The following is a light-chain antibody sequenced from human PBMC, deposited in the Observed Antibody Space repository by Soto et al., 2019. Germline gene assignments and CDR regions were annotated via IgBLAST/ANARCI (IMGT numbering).Light chain of an antibody. J-gene: IGKJ3*01. Sequence: DIQMTQSPSSVSASVGDRVTITCRASQDIGSWLAWYQQKPGNAPNLLIYAASSLQSGVPSRFSGSGSGTDFTLTISSLQPEDFATYFCQQADSFTTFGPGTKVDIK. CDR2: AAS. V-gene: IGKV1-12*01. CDR1: QDIGSW. CDR3: QQADSFTT.